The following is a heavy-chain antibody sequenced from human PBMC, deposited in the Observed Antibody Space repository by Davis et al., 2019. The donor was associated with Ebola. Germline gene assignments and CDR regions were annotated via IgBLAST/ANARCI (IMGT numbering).Heavy chain of an antibody. Sequence: HTGGSLRLSCAASGFTFSSYWMHWVRHAPGKGLVWVSRINSDGSSTSYADSVKGRFTISRDNAKNTLYLQMNSLRAEDTAVYYCARDLGITMVRGVYNWFDPWGQGTLVTVSS. CDR3: ARDLGITMVRGVYNWFDP. V-gene: IGHV3-74*01. J-gene: IGHJ5*02. D-gene: IGHD3-10*01. CDR2: INSDGSST. CDR1: GFTFSSYW.